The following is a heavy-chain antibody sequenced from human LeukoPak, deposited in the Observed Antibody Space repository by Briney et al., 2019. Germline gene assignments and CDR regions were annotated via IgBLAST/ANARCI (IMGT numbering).Heavy chain of an antibody. CDR2: IYHSGGA. CDR1: GASIDSHSW. J-gene: IGHJ4*02. V-gene: IGHV4/OR15-8*01. Sequence: SETLSLTCAVSGASIDSHSWWSWVRQPPGKGLEWIGEIYHSGGANCKPSLKSRVTMSVDTSKNHFSLKLSSVTAADTAVYYCARARRDGYNYFDYWGQGTLVTVSS. CDR3: ARARRDGYNYFDY. D-gene: IGHD5-24*01.